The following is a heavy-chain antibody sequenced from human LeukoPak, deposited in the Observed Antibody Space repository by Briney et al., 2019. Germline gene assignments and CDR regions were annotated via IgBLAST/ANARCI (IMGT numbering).Heavy chain of an antibody. CDR3: AKVKVYYDSSGYSDY. V-gene: IGHV3-64*01. J-gene: IGHJ4*02. Sequence: PGGSLRLSCAASGFTFSNYAMHWVRQAPGQGLEYVSAISSNGGSTYYANSVKGRFTISRDNSKNTLYLQMNSLRAEDTAVYYCAKVKVYYDSSGYSDYWGQGTLVTVSS. CDR1: GFTFSNYA. D-gene: IGHD3-22*01. CDR2: ISSNGGST.